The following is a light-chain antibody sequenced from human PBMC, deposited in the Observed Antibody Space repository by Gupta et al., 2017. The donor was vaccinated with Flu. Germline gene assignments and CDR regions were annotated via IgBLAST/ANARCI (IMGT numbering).Light chain of an antibody. J-gene: IGLJ2*01. V-gene: IGLV4-69*01. CDR3: QTWGTVV. CDR1: SGHSHYD. Sequence: QLDLTQAPSASSSLGASVKLNCTRSSGHSHYDSAWHHQRPERAPRFLMRVNSDGCHTKGVGVPDRFSGSSFGAERHLTISNLQPEDEADYYCQTWGTVVFGGGTSLAAL. CDR2: VNSDGCH.